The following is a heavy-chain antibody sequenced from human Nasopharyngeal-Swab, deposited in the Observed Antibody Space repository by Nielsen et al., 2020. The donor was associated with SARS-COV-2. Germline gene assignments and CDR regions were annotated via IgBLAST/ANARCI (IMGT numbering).Heavy chain of an antibody. CDR3: ARDFLVTMLRGDYYFFAMDV. D-gene: IGHD3-10*01. V-gene: IGHV1-46*01. J-gene: IGHJ6*02. Sequence: ASVQVSCKASGYTFTRYYMHWVRQAPGQGLEWMGLINPSGCNTTYAQKFQGRVTMTRDTSTSTVYMELSSLRSDDTAMFYCARDFLVTMLRGDYYFFAMDVWCQGTTVTVSS. CDR1: GYTFTRYY. CDR2: INPSGCNT.